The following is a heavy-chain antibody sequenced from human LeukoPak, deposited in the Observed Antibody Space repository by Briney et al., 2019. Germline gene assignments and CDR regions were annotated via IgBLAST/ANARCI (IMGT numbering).Heavy chain of an antibody. V-gene: IGHV1-18*01. D-gene: IGHD5-18*01. J-gene: IGHJ4*02. CDR3: ARDHLGTAGTAMVTVDY. CDR1: GYTFTSYG. CDR2: ISVYNGNT. Sequence: GASVKVSCKASGYTFTSYGISWVRQAPGQGLEWMGWISVYNGNTNYAQKVQGRVTMTTDTSTSTVYMELRSLRSDDTAVYYCARDHLGTAGTAMVTVDYWGQGTLVTVSS.